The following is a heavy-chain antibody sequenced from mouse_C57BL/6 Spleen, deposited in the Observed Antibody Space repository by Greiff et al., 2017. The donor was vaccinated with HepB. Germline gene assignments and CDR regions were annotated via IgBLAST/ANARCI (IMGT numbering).Heavy chain of an antibody. CDR1: GYSITSGYY. V-gene: IGHV3-6*01. Sequence: VQLQQSGPGLVKPSQSLSLTCSVTGYSITSGYYWNWIRQFPGNKLEWMGYISYDGSNNYNPSLKNRISITRDTSKNQFFLKLNSVTTEDTATYYCARDRGWLPFAYWGQGTLVTVSA. J-gene: IGHJ3*01. CDR3: ARDRGWLPFAY. CDR2: ISYDGSN. D-gene: IGHD2-3*01.